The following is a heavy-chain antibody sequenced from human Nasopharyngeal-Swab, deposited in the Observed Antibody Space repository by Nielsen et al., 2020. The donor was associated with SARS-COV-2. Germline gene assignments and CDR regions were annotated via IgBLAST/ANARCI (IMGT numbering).Heavy chain of an antibody. D-gene: IGHD6-13*01. V-gene: IGHV4-39*01. CDR2: LYYNGNT. CDR1: GDSIAYSTFY. Sequence: SETLSLTCTVSGDSIAYSTFYWGWIRPPPGKGLEWIGNLYYNGNTYQNPSLKSRLTISVDKSKNQFSLQLSSVTAADTAVYYCVRSSSWYYFDYWAQGTQVTVSS. J-gene: IGHJ4*02. CDR3: VRSSSWYYFDY.